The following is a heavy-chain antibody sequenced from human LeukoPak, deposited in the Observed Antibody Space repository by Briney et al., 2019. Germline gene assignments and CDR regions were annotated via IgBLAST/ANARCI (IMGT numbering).Heavy chain of an antibody. Sequence: GASVEVSCKASGHTFTSYGISWVRQAPGQGLEWMGWISAYNGNTNYAQKLQGRVTMTTDTSTSTAYMELRSLRSDDTAVYYCAKTMVRGVIFQYNWFDPWGQGTLVTVSS. V-gene: IGHV1-18*04. CDR2: ISAYNGNT. D-gene: IGHD3-10*01. CDR3: AKTMVRGVIFQYNWFDP. J-gene: IGHJ5*02. CDR1: GHTFTSYG.